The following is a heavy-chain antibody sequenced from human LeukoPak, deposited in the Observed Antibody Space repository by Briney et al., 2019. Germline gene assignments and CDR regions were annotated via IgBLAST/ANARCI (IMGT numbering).Heavy chain of an antibody. Sequence: GGSLRLSCAASGFTFSSYAMHWVRQAPGKGLEWVAVISYDGSNKYYADSVKGRFTISRDNSKNTLYLQTNSLRAEDTAVYYCARSIRGNYYYGMDVWGQGTTVTVSS. J-gene: IGHJ6*02. V-gene: IGHV3-30-3*01. CDR1: GFTFSSYA. CDR3: ARSIRGNYYYGMDV. CDR2: ISYDGSNK. D-gene: IGHD3-10*01.